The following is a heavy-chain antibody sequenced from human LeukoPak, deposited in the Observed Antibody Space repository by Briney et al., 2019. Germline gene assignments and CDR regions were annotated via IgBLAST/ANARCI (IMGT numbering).Heavy chain of an antibody. CDR1: GFTFSSYW. CDR3: ARYYAAFDI. Sequence: GGSLRLSCAASGFTFSSYWMHWVRQAPGKGLVWVSRINSDGSSTNYADSVRVRFTISRDNTKNTLYLQINSLRAEDTAVYYCARYYAAFDIWGQGTMGTVS. CDR2: INSDGSST. D-gene: IGHD3-16*01. J-gene: IGHJ3*02. V-gene: IGHV3-74*01.